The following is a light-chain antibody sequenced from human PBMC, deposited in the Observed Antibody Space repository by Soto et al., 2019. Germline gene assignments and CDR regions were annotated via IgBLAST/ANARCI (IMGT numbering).Light chain of an antibody. CDR3: QQYNTYSTWT. CDR2: KAS. J-gene: IGKJ1*01. Sequence: DIQMTQSPSTLSASVGDRVTITCRASQTISSWLAWYQQKPGKAPKLLIYKASNLENGVPSRFSGSGSRTEFTLTISCLQPDDFATYYCQQYNTYSTWTCGQGTKVEIK. V-gene: IGKV1-5*03. CDR1: QTISSW.